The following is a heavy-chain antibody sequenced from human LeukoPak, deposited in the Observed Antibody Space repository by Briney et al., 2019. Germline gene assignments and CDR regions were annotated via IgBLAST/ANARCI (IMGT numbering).Heavy chain of an antibody. CDR2: MYYSGST. Sequence: SETLSLTCTVSSGSISSYYWSWIRQPPGKGLEWIGDMYYSGSTNYNPSLKSRVTISLDTSKHQFSLKLSSVTAADTAVYYCARDSGIYGMDVWGQGTTVTVSS. J-gene: IGHJ6*02. CDR3: ARDSGIYGMDV. V-gene: IGHV4-59*01. CDR1: SGSISSYY.